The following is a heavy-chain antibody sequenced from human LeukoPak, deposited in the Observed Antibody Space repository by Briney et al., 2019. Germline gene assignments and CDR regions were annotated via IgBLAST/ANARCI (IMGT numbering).Heavy chain of an antibody. V-gene: IGHV3-23*01. Sequence: GGSLRLSCAASGFIFSNFAMSWVRQAPGKGLEWVSVISDSGSSTYYADSVKGRFTISRDNSKKTLYLQMNSLRAEVTAVYCCVKSLWNPVPVYGMEVWGQRTTGTV. J-gene: IGHJ6*01. D-gene: IGHD1-1*01. CDR3: VKSLWNPVPVYGMEV. CDR2: ISDSGSST. CDR1: GFIFSNFA.